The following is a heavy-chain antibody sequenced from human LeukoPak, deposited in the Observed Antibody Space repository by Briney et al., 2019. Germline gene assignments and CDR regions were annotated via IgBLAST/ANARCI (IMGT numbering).Heavy chain of an antibody. V-gene: IGHV3-48*03. Sequence: GGSLRLSCAASGFTFSSYEMNWVRQAPGKELEWVSYISGSGSTIYYGDSLEGRFTISRDNANNSLYLQINSLRAEDTAVYYCARVVGYCSSTSCYEDAFDIWGQGTMVTVSS. CDR3: ARVVGYCSSTSCYEDAFDI. J-gene: IGHJ3*02. D-gene: IGHD2-2*01. CDR1: GFTFSSYE. CDR2: ISGSGSTI.